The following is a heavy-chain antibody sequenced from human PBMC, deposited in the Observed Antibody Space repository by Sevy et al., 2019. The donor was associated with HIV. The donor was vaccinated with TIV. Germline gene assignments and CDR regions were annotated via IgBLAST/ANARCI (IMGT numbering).Heavy chain of an antibody. CDR2: IIPIFGTA. CDR3: ARDRRDYYGSGSGDFDY. Sequence: ASVKVSCKASGGTFSSYAISWVRQAPGQGLEWMGGIIPIFGTANYAQKFQGRVTITADESTGTAYMGLSSLRSEDTAGYYCARDRRDYYGSGSGDFDYWGQGTLVTVSS. CDR1: GGTFSSYA. V-gene: IGHV1-69*13. J-gene: IGHJ4*02. D-gene: IGHD3-10*01.